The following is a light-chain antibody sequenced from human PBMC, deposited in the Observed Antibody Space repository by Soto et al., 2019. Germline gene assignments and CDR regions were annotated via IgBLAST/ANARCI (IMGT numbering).Light chain of an antibody. CDR2: YDD. Sequence: QSVLTQPPSVSEAPRQRVTISCSGSSSNIGNNAVNWYQQLPGKAPKLLIYYDDLLPSGVSDRLSGSKSGTSASLAISGLQSEDEADYYCAVWDDSLHGRVFGGGTKLTVL. V-gene: IGLV1-36*01. CDR1: SSNIGNNA. J-gene: IGLJ3*02. CDR3: AVWDDSLHGRV.